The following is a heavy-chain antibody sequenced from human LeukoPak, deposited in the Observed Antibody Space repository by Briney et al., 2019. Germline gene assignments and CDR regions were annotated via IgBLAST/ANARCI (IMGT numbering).Heavy chain of an antibody. CDR3: ARLLPASRHYFDY. J-gene: IGHJ4*02. V-gene: IGHV3-53*01. CDR1: GLTVSSEY. D-gene: IGHD6-6*01. CDR2: IYGAGAT. Sequence: GGSLRLSCAAYGLTVSSEYLAWVRQAPGKGLEWISVIYGAGATYYADSVGGRFTISRDTYNNALYLQMNSLRVEDTAVYHCARLLPASRHYFDYWGRGTPVTVSS.